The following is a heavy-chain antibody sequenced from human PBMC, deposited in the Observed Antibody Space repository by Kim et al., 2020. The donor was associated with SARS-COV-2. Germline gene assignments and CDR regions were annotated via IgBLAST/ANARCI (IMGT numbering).Heavy chain of an antibody. V-gene: IGHV2-5*01. D-gene: IGHD5-18*01. Sequence: SPSLKCRLTITKDTSKNQVVLTMTNMDPVDTATYYCARRGYSYGSYYFDYWGQGTLVTVSS. J-gene: IGHJ4*02. CDR3: ARRGYSYGSYYFDY.